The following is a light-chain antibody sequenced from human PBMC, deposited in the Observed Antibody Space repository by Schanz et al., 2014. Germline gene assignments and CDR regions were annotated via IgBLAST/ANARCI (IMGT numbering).Light chain of an antibody. J-gene: IGKJ4*01. CDR3: QQRSNWPFT. CDR2: DAS. CDR1: QSVSSSY. Sequence: EIVLTQSPGTLSLSPGERATLSCRASQSVSSSYLAWYQQKPGQAPRLLIYDASKRATGIPARFSGRGSGTDFTLTISGLEPEDFAVYYCQQRSNWPFTFGGGTKVEI. V-gene: IGKV3D-20*02.